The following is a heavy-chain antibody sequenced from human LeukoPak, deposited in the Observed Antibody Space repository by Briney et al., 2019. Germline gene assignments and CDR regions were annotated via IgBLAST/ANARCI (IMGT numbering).Heavy chain of an antibody. J-gene: IGHJ5*02. CDR3: ARDLTCTSCRGAGWFDP. D-gene: IGHD2-2*01. V-gene: IGHV3-74*01. CDR1: GFTFSSYW. Sequence: GGSLRLSCAASGFTFSSYWMHWVRQAPGKGLVWVSRINTDGSSTSYADSVKGRFTISRDNAKNTLYLQMNSLRAEDTAVYYCARDLTCTSCRGAGWFDPWGRGTLVTVSS. CDR2: INTDGSST.